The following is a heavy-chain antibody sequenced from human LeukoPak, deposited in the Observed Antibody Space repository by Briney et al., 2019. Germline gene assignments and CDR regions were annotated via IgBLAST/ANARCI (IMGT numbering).Heavy chain of an antibody. Sequence: GASLRLSCAASGFTFSGYAMSWVRQAPGKGLEWVSAISGSGDSTYYANSVKGRFTISRDNSKNTLYLQMSSLRAEDTAVYYCAKDIRSGSSVLASDYWGQGTLVTVSS. CDR1: GFTFSGYA. V-gene: IGHV3-23*01. D-gene: IGHD6-6*01. CDR2: ISGSGDST. CDR3: AKDIRSGSSVLASDY. J-gene: IGHJ4*02.